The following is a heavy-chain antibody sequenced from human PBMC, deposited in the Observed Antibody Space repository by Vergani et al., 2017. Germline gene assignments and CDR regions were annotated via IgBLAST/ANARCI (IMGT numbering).Heavy chain of an antibody. D-gene: IGHD2-15*01. CDR3: AADLNVGYCSVGSCYPSWYFDL. CDR2: IVVGSGNT. V-gene: IGHV1-58*01. Sequence: QMQLVQSGPEVKKPGTSVKVSCKASGFTFTSSAVQWVRQARGQRLEWIGWIVVGSGNTNYAQKFQERVTITRDMSTSTAYMELSSLRSEDTAVYYCAADLNVGYCSVGSCYPSWYFDLWGRGTLVTVSS. J-gene: IGHJ2*01. CDR1: GFTFTSSA.